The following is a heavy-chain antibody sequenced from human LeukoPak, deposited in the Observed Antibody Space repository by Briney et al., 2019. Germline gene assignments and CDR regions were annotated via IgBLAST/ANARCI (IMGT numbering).Heavy chain of an antibody. CDR3: AKSPTGDPDAFDI. CDR1: GFTFSSYS. V-gene: IGHV3-21*04. CDR2: ISSSSSYI. D-gene: IGHD7-27*01. Sequence: GGSLRLSCAASGFTFSSYSMNWVRQAPGKGLEWVSSISSSSSYIYYADSVKGRFTISRDNAKNSLYLQMNSLRAEDMALYYCAKSPTGDPDAFDIWGQGTMVTVSS. J-gene: IGHJ3*02.